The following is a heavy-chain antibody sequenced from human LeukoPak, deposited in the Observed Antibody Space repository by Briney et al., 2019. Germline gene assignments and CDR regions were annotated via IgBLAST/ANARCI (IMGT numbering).Heavy chain of an antibody. V-gene: IGHV1-69*01. J-gene: IGHJ3*02. CDR2: IIPFFGAA. CDR1: GGSFSNYG. Sequence: SVKVSCKTSGGSFSNYGFNWVRQAPGQGLDCMGWIIPFFGAANYAQRFEGRVTITADESSTTAYMELSSLTSEDTAVYWCARDSKVDYNYTAFDIWGQGTMVTITS. CDR3: ARDSKVDYNYTAFDI. D-gene: IGHD5-24*01.